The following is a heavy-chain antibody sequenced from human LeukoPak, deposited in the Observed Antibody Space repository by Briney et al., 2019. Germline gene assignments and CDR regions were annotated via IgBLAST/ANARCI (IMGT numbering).Heavy chain of an antibody. D-gene: IGHD5-18*01. CDR3: ARDSHTAMVTDAFDI. Sequence: SETLSLTCAVSGGSFSGYYWSWIRQPPGKGLGWIGEINHSGSTNYNPSLKSRVTISVDTSKNQSSLKLSSVTAADTAVYYCARDSHTAMVTDAFDIWGQGTMVTVSS. CDR1: GGSFSGYY. CDR2: INHSGST. J-gene: IGHJ3*02. V-gene: IGHV4-34*01.